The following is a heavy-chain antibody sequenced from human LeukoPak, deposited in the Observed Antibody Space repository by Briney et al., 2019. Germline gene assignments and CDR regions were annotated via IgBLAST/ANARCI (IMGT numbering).Heavy chain of an antibody. J-gene: IGHJ4*02. D-gene: IGHD5-12*01. CDR3: ATSERLRQYYFDY. V-gene: IGHV1-69*04. CDR2: IIPILGIA. CDR1: GGTFSSYA. Sequence: SVKVSCKASGGTFSSYAISWVRQAPGQGLEWMGRIIPILGIANYAQKFQGRVTITADKSTSTAYMELSSLRSEDTAVYYCATSERLRQYYFDYWDQGTLVTVSS.